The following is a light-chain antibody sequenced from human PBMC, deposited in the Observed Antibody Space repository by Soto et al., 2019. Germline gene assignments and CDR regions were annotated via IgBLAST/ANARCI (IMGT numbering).Light chain of an antibody. J-gene: IGKJ1*01. V-gene: IGKV1-8*01. CDR2: AAS. CDR1: QGISNY. CDR3: QQYYSYPRT. Sequence: AIRMTQSPSSLSASTGDRVTITCRASQGISNYLAWYQQKPGKAPKLLIYAASTLQSGVPTRLSGSGSGTDFTFTISCLQSEDFATYYCQQYYSYPRTFGQGTKVDIK.